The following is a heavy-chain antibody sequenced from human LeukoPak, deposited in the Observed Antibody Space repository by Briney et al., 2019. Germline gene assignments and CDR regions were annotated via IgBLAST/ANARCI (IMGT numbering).Heavy chain of an antibody. Sequence: GASVKVSCKASGYTFTSYGISWVQQAPGQGLEWMGWISAYNGNTNYAQKLQGRVTMTTDTSTSTAYMELRSLRSDDTAVYYCARGQDDSSGWRSDAFDIWGQGTMVTVSS. CDR2: ISAYNGNT. V-gene: IGHV1-18*01. D-gene: IGHD3-22*01. CDR1: GYTFTSYG. CDR3: ARGQDDSSGWRSDAFDI. J-gene: IGHJ3*02.